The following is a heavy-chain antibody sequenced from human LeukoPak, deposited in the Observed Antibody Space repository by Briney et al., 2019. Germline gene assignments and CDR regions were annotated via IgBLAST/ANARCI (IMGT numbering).Heavy chain of an antibody. CDR2: INAGNGNT. D-gene: IGHD2-2*01. CDR1: GYTFTSYY. Sequence: GASVKLSCKASGYTFTSYYMHWVRPAPGHRHEWMGWINAGNGNTRYSQKFQGGVTITRDTSASTAYMELSSLRSEDTAVYYCARSILVVPVASHYNYGVDVWGQGTTVTVSS. CDR3: ARSILVVPVASHYNYGVDV. J-gene: IGHJ6*02. V-gene: IGHV1-3*01.